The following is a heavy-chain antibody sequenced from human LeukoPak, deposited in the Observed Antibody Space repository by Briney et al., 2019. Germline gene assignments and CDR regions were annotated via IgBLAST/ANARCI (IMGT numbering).Heavy chain of an antibody. CDR3: AKDARRSDGWYFFDH. D-gene: IGHD6-19*01. CDR1: GFAFSSQA. CDR2: ISDSGDIT. J-gene: IGHJ4*02. V-gene: IGHV3-23*01. Sequence: GGSLRPSCAASGFAFSSQAMGWVRQAPGKGLEWVSVISDSGDITYYADSVKGRFTISRDNSKNTLYLQMFSLRAEDTAVYYCAKDARRSDGWYFFDHWGQGTLVTVSS.